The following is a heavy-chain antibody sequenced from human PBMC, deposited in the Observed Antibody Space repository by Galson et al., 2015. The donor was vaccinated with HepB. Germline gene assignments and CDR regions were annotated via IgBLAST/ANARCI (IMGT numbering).Heavy chain of an antibody. CDR3: ARDWYYDILTGYWEYYYGMDV. Sequence: SLRLSCAASGFTFSSYSMNWVRQAPGKGLEWVSSISSSSSYIYYADSVKGRFTISRDNAKNSLYLQMNSLRAEDTAVYYCARDWYYDILTGYWEYYYGMDVWGQGTTVTVSS. D-gene: IGHD3-9*01. J-gene: IGHJ6*02. CDR1: GFTFSSYS. CDR2: ISSSSSYI. V-gene: IGHV3-21*01.